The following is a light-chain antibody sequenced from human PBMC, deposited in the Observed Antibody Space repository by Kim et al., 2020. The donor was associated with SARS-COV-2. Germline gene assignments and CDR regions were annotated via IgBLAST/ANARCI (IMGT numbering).Light chain of an antibody. V-gene: IGLV2-11*01. Sequence: SDTISWHGTRSDVGGYNYVSWYQQDPGKAPKVMIHDVSERPSGVPDRFSGSKSGNTAFLTISGLQAEDDADYYCSSYAGSYNHWVFGGGTQLTVL. CDR2: DVS. J-gene: IGLJ3*02. CDR3: SSYAGSYNHWV. CDR1: RSDVGGYNY.